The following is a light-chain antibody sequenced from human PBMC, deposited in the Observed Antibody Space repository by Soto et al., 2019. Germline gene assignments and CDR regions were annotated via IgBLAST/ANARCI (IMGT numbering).Light chain of an antibody. J-gene: IGKJ1*01. CDR2: GAS. CDR3: QQYKTWPPMT. Sequence: EIVMTQSPATLSVSPGERATLYCRASQSVSSNLAWYQQRPGQAPRLIIYGASTRATGVPVRFSGSGSGTDFTLTISSLQFEDFAVYYCQQYKTWPPMTFGQGTKVEIK. V-gene: IGKV3-15*01. CDR1: QSVSSN.